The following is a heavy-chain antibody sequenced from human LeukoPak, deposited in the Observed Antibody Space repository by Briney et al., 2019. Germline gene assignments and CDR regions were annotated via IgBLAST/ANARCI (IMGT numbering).Heavy chain of an antibody. J-gene: IGHJ6*04. CDR1: GFIFSTYS. CDR2: ISSSGSTI. CDR3: AELGITMIGGV. Sequence: GGSLRLSCAASGFIFSTYSMNWVRQAPGKGLEWVSYISSSGSTIYYADSVKGRFTVSRDNAKNSLYLQMNSLRAEDTAVYYCAELGITMIGGVWGKGTTVTISS. V-gene: IGHV3-48*04. D-gene: IGHD3-10*02.